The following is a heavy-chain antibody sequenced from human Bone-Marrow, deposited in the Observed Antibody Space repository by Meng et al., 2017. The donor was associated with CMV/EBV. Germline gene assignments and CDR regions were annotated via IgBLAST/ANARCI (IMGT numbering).Heavy chain of an antibody. V-gene: IGHV3-48*04. D-gene: IGHD2-2*01. Sequence: GGSLRLSCEASGFTFSSYSMNWVRQAPGKGLEWVSYINGGGRTIYYADSVKGRFTISRDNAKNSLYLQMNSLRAEDTAVYYCARLIPAAMYYYYGMDVWGQGTTVTVSS. CDR1: GFTFSSYS. J-gene: IGHJ6*02. CDR2: INGGGRTI. CDR3: ARLIPAAMYYYYGMDV.